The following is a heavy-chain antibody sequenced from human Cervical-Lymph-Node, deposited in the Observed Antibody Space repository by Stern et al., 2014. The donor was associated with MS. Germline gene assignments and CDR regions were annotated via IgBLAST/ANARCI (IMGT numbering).Heavy chain of an antibody. CDR2: INRDGSGT. CDR1: GFNFSDYW. Sequence: EVQLVESGGGLVQPGGSLRLSCAASGFNFSDYWMHWVRQFPEKGLFWVSQINRDGSGTSYADSVKGRFSISGDNTKNMLYLRMTSLRAEDTAVYYCARGVGDYWGQGARVTVSS. J-gene: IGHJ4*02. V-gene: IGHV3-74*02. CDR3: ARGVGDY. D-gene: IGHD3-16*01.